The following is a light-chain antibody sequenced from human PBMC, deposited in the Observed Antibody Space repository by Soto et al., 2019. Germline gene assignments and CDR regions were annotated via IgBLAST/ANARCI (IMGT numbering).Light chain of an antibody. CDR3: QQRGTWPRVT. Sequence: IVLTQSPANLSLSPGETATLSCRASQSISRYLAWYQQKPGQAPRLLIYDASIRATGIPARFRGGGSETDFTLTISSLAPEDFAIYYCQQRGTWPRVTFGGGTKVEIK. CDR2: DAS. V-gene: IGKV3-11*01. CDR1: QSISRY. J-gene: IGKJ4*01.